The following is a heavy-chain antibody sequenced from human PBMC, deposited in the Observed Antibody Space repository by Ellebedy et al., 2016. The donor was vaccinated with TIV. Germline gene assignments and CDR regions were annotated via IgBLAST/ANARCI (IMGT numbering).Heavy chain of an antibody. Sequence: GESLKISCVASGFNFRSYWMGWVRQAPGKGLAWVANIYQDGSQKYYVDSAEGRFTISRDNAKNSLYLEMRSLRVEDTAMYYCARRGSYGDYAVQINSWFDRWGRGTLVTVSS. J-gene: IGHJ5*02. CDR1: GFNFRSYW. CDR2: IYQDGSQK. CDR3: ARRGSYGDYAVQINSWFDR. D-gene: IGHD4-17*01. V-gene: IGHV3-7*01.